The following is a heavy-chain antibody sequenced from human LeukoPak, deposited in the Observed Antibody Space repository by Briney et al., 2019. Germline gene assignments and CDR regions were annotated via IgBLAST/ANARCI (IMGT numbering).Heavy chain of an antibody. J-gene: IGHJ4*02. Sequence: SETLSLTCAVSGVSFSAYYWSWIRQSPEKGLEWIGEVNHSGYTNYNPSLKSRVTISVDTSKNQFSLKLSSVTAADTAVYYCARQLYGSDYWGQGTLVTVSS. CDR2: VNHSGYT. CDR3: ARQLYGSDY. CDR1: GVSFSAYY. V-gene: IGHV4-34*01. D-gene: IGHD4-17*01.